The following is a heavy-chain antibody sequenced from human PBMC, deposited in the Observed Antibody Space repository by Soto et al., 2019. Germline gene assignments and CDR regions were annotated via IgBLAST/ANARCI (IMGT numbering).Heavy chain of an antibody. CDR2: INSDGSSP. J-gene: IGHJ4*02. V-gene: IGHV3-74*01. Sequence: EVQLVESGGGLVQPGGSLRLSCEASGFTFSSYWMHWVRQAPGKGLVWVSRINSDGSSPSYADSVKGRFTISRDNAKNTLYLQMNSLRAEDTAVYYCVRTSLVVAAATREDYWGQGTLVTVSS. D-gene: IGHD2-15*01. CDR1: GFTFSSYW. CDR3: VRTSLVVAAATREDY.